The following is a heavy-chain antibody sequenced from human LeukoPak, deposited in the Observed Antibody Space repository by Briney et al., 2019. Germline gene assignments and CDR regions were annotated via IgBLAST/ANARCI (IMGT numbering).Heavy chain of an antibody. D-gene: IGHD3-22*01. CDR1: GFTFSSYE. V-gene: IGHV3-48*03. CDR2: ISSSGSTI. Sequence: PGGSLRLSRAASGFTFSSYEMNWVRQAPGKGLEWVSYISSSGSTIYYADSVKGRFTISRDNAKNSLYLQMNSLRAEDTAVYYCASGSGSYWYFDFWGRGTLVTVSS. J-gene: IGHJ2*01. CDR3: ASGSGSYWYFDF.